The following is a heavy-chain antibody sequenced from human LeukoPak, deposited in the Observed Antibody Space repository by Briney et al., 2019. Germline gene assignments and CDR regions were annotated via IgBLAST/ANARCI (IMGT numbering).Heavy chain of an antibody. CDR3: ARLVEYDFWSGLLGFDY. CDR2: VYHRGST. V-gene: IGHV4-38-2*02. D-gene: IGHD3-3*01. Sequence: SENLSLTCSISGYSISSGFYWGWIRQPPGKGLEWIGTVYHRGSTHYNPSLKGRITISLDTSNNQFSLKLNSVTAADTAVYYCARLVEYDFWSGLLGFDYWGQGTLVTVSS. J-gene: IGHJ4*02. CDR1: GYSISSGFY.